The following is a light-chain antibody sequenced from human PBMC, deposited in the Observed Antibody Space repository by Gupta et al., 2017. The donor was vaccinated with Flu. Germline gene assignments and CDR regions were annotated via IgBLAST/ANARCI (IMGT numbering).Light chain of an antibody. J-gene: IGKJ1*01. CDR3: QARTVGHPLWA. CDR2: DIS. CDR1: QSVSRS. Sequence: SLSSSPGERATLSCRASQSVSRSLAWFKHKAGQSPRLLIYDISQRACGIPERFSGSGSGTDFTLTISSLAPEDFAVYYCQARTVGHPLWAFGQGTKVEV. V-gene: IGKV3D-11*02.